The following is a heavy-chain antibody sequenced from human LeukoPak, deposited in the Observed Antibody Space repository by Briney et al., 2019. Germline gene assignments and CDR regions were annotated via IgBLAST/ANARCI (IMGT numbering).Heavy chain of an antibody. Sequence: SETLSLTCTVSGGSISSYYWSWIRQPAGKGLEWIGSIYYSGSTYYNPSLKSRVTISVDTSKDQFSLKLSSVTAADTAVYYCARSPRGLVRFVGSTANWFDPWGQGTLVTVSS. V-gene: IGHV4-4*07. CDR1: GGSISSYY. CDR2: IYYSGST. D-gene: IGHD6-19*01. J-gene: IGHJ5*02. CDR3: ARSPRGLVRFVGSTANWFDP.